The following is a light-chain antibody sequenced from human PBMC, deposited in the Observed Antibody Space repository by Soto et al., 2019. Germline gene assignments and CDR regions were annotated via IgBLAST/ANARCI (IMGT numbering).Light chain of an antibody. CDR2: SDN. CDR3: AAWDDTLSGVL. J-gene: IGLJ2*01. CDR1: SSNIGSNS. Sequence: QSVLTQTPSASGTPGQRITISCSGSSSNIGSNSVFWYHQLPGTAPKLLIYSDNQRPSGVPDRFTGSKSGTSASLAISGLRSEDEADYYCAAWDDTLSGVLFGGGTKVTVL. V-gene: IGLV1-47*01.